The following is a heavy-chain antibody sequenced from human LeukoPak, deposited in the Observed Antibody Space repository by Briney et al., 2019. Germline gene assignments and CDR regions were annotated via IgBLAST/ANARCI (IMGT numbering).Heavy chain of an antibody. D-gene: IGHD5-18*01. V-gene: IGHV4-34*01. CDR1: GGSFSGYY. CDR3: ARVHGYNIGIYYFDY. J-gene: IGHJ4*02. CDR2: INHSGST. Sequence: SETLSLTCAVYGGSFSGYYWSWIRQPPGKGLEWIGEINHSGSTNYNPSLKSRVTISVDTSKNQFSLKLSSVTAADTAVYYCARVHGYNIGIYYFDYWGQGTLVTVSS.